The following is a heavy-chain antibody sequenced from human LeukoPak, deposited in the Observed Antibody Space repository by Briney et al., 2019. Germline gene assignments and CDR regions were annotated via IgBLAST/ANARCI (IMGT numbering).Heavy chain of an antibody. CDR1: GYSMSSGYY. V-gene: IGHV4-38-2*02. CDR2: MYHTGST. Sequence: PSETLSLTCTVSGYSMSSGYYWGWIRQPPERGLEWIGSMYHTGSTYYNPSLKSRVTISVDTSKNQFSLKLSSVTAADTAVYYCATLDTPNYFDYWGQGTLVTVSS. J-gene: IGHJ4*02. CDR3: ATLDTPNYFDY.